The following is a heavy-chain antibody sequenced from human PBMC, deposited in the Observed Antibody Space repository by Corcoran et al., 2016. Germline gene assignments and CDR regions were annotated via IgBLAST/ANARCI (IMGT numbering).Heavy chain of an antibody. Sequence: QVQLVESGGGVVQPGRSLRLSCAASGFTFSSYGMHWVRQAPGKGLEWVAVIWYDGSNKYYADSVKGRFTISRDNSKNTLYLQMNSLRAEETAVYYGASTNIVVGNQTGAEYFQHWGQGTLVTVSS. CDR2: IWYDGSNK. CDR1: GFTFSSYG. V-gene: IGHV3-33*01. J-gene: IGHJ1*01. CDR3: ASTNIVVGNQTGAEYFQH. D-gene: IGHD2-2*01.